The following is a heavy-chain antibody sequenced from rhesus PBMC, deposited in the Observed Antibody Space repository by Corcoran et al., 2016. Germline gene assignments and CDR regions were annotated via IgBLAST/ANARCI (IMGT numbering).Heavy chain of an antibody. J-gene: IGHJ4*01. V-gene: IGHV4S6*01. Sequence: QVQLQESGPGLVKPSETLPLTCAVSGASISSDYWGWIRQPPGKGLEWIGYIDGTGGSTNYNPSLKSRVTISRDTSKNQFSLKVTSVTAADTAVYYCARGRGGTYDKFDYWGQGVLVTVSS. CDR3: ARGRGGTYDKFDY. CDR1: GASISSDY. CDR2: IDGTGGST. D-gene: IGHD3-40*01.